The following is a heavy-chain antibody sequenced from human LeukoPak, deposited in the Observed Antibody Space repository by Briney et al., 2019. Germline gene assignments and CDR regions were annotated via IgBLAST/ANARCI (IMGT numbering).Heavy chain of an antibody. V-gene: IGHV1-69*04. J-gene: IGHJ4*02. CDR2: IIPILGIA. CDR1: GGTFSSYA. D-gene: IGHD6-19*01. Sequence: ASVKVSCKASGGTFSSYAISWVRQAPGQGLEWMGRIIPILGIANYAQKFQGRVTITADKSTSTAYMELSSLRSEDTAVYYCARDGEDSSGWSHRLFDYWGQGTLVTVSS. CDR3: ARDGEDSSGWSHRLFDY.